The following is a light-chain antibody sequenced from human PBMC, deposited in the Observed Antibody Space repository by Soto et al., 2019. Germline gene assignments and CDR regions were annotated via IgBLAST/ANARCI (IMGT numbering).Light chain of an antibody. Sequence: EIVLTQSPGTLSLSAGERATLSCRASQSVSSSYLAWYQQKPGQAPRFLIYGASSRATGIPDRFSGSGSGTDFTLTISRLEPEDFAVYYCQHYGSPLTFGGGTKLEIK. CDR2: GAS. CDR1: QSVSSSY. V-gene: IGKV3-20*01. CDR3: QHYGSPLT. J-gene: IGKJ4*01.